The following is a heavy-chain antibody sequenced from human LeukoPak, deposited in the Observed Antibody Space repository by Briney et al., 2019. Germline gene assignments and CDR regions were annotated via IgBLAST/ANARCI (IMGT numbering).Heavy chain of an antibody. Sequence: XVKVSCKASGGTFSSYAISWVRQAPGQGLEWMGGIIPIFGTANYAQKFQGRVTITTDESTSTAYMEVSSLRSEDTAVYYCARDREQLSYLGAFDIWGQGTMVTVSS. CDR3: ARDREQLSYLGAFDI. D-gene: IGHD5-18*01. CDR1: GGTFSSYA. CDR2: IIPIFGTA. J-gene: IGHJ3*02. V-gene: IGHV1-69*05.